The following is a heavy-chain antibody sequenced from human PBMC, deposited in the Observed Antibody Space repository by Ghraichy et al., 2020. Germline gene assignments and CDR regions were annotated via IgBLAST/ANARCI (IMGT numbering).Heavy chain of an antibody. Sequence: SETLSLTCTVSGASIRSYYWSWIRQPPGRGLEWIGYIYFSGSTDYNPSLKSRVSISMDTSKNQFSLKLNSVSAADTAVYYCARVGSGWLYWYFDLWGHGNLVTVFS. J-gene: IGHJ2*01. V-gene: IGHV4-59*01. D-gene: IGHD6-19*01. CDR1: GASIRSYY. CDR3: ARVGSGWLYWYFDL. CDR2: IYFSGST.